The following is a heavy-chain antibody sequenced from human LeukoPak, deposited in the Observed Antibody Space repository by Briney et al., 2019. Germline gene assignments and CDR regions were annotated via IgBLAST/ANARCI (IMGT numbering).Heavy chain of an antibody. CDR1: GFTFGTYG. CDR2: IWYDGSNK. V-gene: IGHV3-33*06. CDR3: VKDGLNYYDGSGERNWFDP. D-gene: IGHD3-22*01. J-gene: IGHJ5*02. Sequence: GGSLRLSCAASGFTFGTYGMHWVRQAPGKGLEWVAVIWYDGSNKYYADSVKGRFTISRDNSKNTLYLQMNSLRVEDTAIYYCVKDGLNYYDGSGERNWFDPWGQGTLVTVSS.